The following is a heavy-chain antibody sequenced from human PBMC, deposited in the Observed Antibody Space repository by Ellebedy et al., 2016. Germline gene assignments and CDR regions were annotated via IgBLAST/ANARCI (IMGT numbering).Heavy chain of an antibody. D-gene: IGHD4-23*01. CDR1: GFTVSSND. Sequence: GGSLRLXXAASGFTVSSNDMNWVRQAPGKGLEWVSVIYTSGATYYADSVKGRFTISRDSSKKTLFLQMISLGAEDTAVYYCVTRHNGGFDIWGQGTMVTVSS. J-gene: IGHJ3*02. CDR3: VTRHNGGFDI. CDR2: IYTSGAT. V-gene: IGHV3-53*01.